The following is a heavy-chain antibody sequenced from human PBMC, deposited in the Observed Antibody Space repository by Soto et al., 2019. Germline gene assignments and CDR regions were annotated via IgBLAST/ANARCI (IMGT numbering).Heavy chain of an antibody. CDR3: ARAGGLGAVAADY. CDR2: IYHSGST. J-gene: IGHJ4*02. V-gene: IGHV4-30-2*01. D-gene: IGHD6-19*01. Sequence: QLQLQESGSGLVKPSQTLSLTCAVSGGSISSGGYSWSWIRQPPGKGLEWIGYIYHSGSTYYNPCLNSRGTISVDRSKNQFSLKLSSVTAADTAVYYCARAGGLGAVAADYWGQGTLVTVSS. CDR1: GGSISSGGYS.